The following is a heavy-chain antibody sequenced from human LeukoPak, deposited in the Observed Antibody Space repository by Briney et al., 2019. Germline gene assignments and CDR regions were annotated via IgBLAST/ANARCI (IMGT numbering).Heavy chain of an antibody. Sequence: ASVKVSCKASGYTFTSYGISWVRQAPGQGLEWMGWISAYNGNTNFAQKLQGRVTMTTDTSTSTAYMELRSLRSDDTAVYYCARDYFDSSGYYPDYWGQGTLVTVSS. J-gene: IGHJ4*02. D-gene: IGHD3-22*01. CDR3: ARDYFDSSGYYPDY. CDR2: ISAYNGNT. V-gene: IGHV1-18*01. CDR1: GYTFTSYG.